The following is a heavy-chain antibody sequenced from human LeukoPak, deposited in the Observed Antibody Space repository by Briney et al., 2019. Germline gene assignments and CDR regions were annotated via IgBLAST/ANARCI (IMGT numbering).Heavy chain of an antibody. CDR2: IKIKTDGGTT. CDR3: TAIFYPYGTRRSLDY. CDR1: VFTFSDAW. Sequence: PGGSLRLSCAASVFTFSDAWMNWVRQTPGKGLEWVCRIKIKTDGGTTDFAAPVKGRFTISRDDSINTLYLQMNSLKTEDTVVYYCTAIFYPYGTRRSLDYWGRGTLVTVSS. D-gene: IGHD3-3*02. V-gene: IGHV3-15*01. J-gene: IGHJ4*02.